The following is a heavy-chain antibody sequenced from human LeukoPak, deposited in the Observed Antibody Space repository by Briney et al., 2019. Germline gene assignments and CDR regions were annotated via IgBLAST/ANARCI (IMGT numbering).Heavy chain of an antibody. CDR2: INHSGST. CDR3: VRQEVLRYFDWLLGSFDY. CDR1: GGSISSSSYY. Sequence: SETLSLTCTVSGGSISSSSYYWSWIRQPPGKGLEWIGEINHSGSTNYNPSLKSRVTISVDTSKNQFSLKLSSVTAADTAVYYCVRQEVLRYFDWLLGSFDYWGQGTLVTVSS. V-gene: IGHV4-39*01. D-gene: IGHD3-9*01. J-gene: IGHJ4*02.